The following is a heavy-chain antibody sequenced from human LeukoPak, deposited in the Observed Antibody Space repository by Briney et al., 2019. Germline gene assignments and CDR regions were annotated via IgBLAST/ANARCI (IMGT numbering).Heavy chain of an antibody. Sequence: SVKVSCKASGGTFSSYAISWVRQAPGQGLEWMGRIIPILGIANYAQKFQGRVTITADKSTSTAYMELSSLRSEDTAVYYCAREGDYAYYYYGMDVWGQGTTVTVSS. CDR3: AREGDYAYYYYGMDV. J-gene: IGHJ6*02. V-gene: IGHV1-69*04. CDR1: GGTFSSYA. CDR2: IIPILGIA. D-gene: IGHD4-17*01.